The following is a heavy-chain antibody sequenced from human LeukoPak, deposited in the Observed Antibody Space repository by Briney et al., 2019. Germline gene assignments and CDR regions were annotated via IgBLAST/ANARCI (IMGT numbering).Heavy chain of an antibody. V-gene: IGHV1-2*02. J-gene: IGHJ4*02. D-gene: IGHD1-26*01. CDR3: ATLGATSFDY. Sequence: ASVKVSCKTSGYTFSDYYIHWVRQAPGQGLEWMGWIVPHSGGTKYAQKFQGRVTMARDTSISTAYMELSRLRYDDTAVYYCATLGATSFDYWGQGALVTVSS. CDR1: GYTFSDYY. CDR2: IVPHSGGT.